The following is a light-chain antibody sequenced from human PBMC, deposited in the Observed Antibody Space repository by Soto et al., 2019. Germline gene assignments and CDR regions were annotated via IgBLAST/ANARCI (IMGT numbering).Light chain of an antibody. J-gene: IGLJ3*02. CDR2: LHSDGSH. CDR1: SGHSSYT. V-gene: IGLV4-69*01. CDR3: QTWGTGIRV. Sequence: QPVLTQSPSASASLGASVKLTCTLSSGHSSYTIAWHQQQPEKGPRYLMKLHSDGSHSKGDGIPDRFSGSSSGSERFLTISRLQSEDEADYYCQTWGTGIRVFGGGTKLTVL.